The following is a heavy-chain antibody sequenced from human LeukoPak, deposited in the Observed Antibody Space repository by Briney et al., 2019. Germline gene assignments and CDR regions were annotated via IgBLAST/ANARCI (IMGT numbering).Heavy chain of an antibody. CDR1: GVSISSSSYY. V-gene: IGHV4-39*07. CDR3: AREIVVVPEDLNWFDP. J-gene: IGHJ5*02. Sequence: SETLSLTCTVAGVSISSSSYYWGWIRQPPGKGLEWIGSIYYSGSTYYNPSLKSRSTISVDTSKNQFSLKLSSVTAADKDVYYCAREIVVVPEDLNWFDPWGQGTLVTVSS. CDR2: IYYSGST. D-gene: IGHD2-2*01.